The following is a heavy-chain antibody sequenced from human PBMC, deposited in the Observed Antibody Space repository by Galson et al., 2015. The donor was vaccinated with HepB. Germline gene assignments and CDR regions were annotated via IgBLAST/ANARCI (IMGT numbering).Heavy chain of an antibody. J-gene: IGHJ1*01. CDR3: AVSWGSGWNGYFQH. Sequence: SLRLSCAASGFTSSSYAMHWVRQAPGKGLEWVTLISYDGSDKYYAESVKGRFIVSRDNSQKMVNLQLNSLRPEDTAVYYCAVSWGSGWNGYFQHWGRGSLVTVSS. V-gene: IGHV3-30*03. D-gene: IGHD6-19*01. CDR1: GFTSSSYA. CDR2: ISYDGSDK.